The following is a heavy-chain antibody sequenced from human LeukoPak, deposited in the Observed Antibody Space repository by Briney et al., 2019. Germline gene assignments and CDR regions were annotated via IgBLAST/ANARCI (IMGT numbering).Heavy chain of an antibody. J-gene: IGHJ4*02. D-gene: IGHD2-2*01. CDR3: VSHFGPGPV. V-gene: IGHV1-2*06. CDR1: GYTFTDHH. CDR2: IHPNNNGGT. Sequence: GASVKVSCRTSGYTFTDHHVHWARQAPGQGLEWMGRIHPNNNGGTDYAQKFQGRATLTRDMSITTAYMELTGLTSDDTAVYYCVSHFGPGPVWGQGTLVTVS.